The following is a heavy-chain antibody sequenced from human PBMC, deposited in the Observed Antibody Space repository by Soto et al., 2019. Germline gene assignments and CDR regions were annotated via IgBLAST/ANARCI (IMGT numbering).Heavy chain of an antibody. CDR2: TYYSGST. Sequence: SETLSLTCTVSGGSISSYYWSWIRQPPGKGLEWIGYTYYSGSTNYNPSLKSRVTISVDTSKNQFSLKLSSVTAADTAVYYCARLLGDYDISTDWFDPWGQGTLVTVSS. D-gene: IGHD3-9*01. CDR1: GGSISSYY. CDR3: ARLLGDYDISTDWFDP. J-gene: IGHJ5*02. V-gene: IGHV4-59*08.